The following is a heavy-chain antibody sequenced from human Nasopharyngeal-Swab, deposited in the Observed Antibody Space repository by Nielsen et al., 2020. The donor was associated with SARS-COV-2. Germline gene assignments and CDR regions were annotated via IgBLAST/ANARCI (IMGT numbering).Heavy chain of an antibody. Sequence: WIRQPPGKGLEWVAVIWYDGSNKYYADSVKGRFTISRDNSKNTLYLQMNSLRAEDTAVYYCARDPPGGSGSYAFDIWGQGTMGTVSS. CDR3: ARDPPGGSGSYAFDI. D-gene: IGHD3-10*01. J-gene: IGHJ3*02. CDR2: IWYDGSNK. V-gene: IGHV3-33*01.